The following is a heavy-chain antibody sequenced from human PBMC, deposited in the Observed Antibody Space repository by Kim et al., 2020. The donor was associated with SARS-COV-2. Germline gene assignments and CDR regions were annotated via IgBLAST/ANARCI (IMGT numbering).Heavy chain of an antibody. CDR3: ARGDRYCRSSSCYNY. J-gene: IGHJ4*02. V-gene: IGHV1-8*01. D-gene: IGHD2-2*02. CDR1: GYTFTDYD. CDR2: MNPYSGNT. Sequence: ASVKVSCKASGYTFTDYDINWVRQATGQGPEWMGWMNPYSGNTGYAQKFQGRVTMTRDTTVKTAYLDLSGLRSDDRAVYYCARGDRYCRSSSCYNYWGQGTLVTVSS.